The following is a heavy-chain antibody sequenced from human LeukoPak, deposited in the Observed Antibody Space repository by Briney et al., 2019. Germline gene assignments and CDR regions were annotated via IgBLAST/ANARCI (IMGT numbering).Heavy chain of an antibody. V-gene: IGHV1-69*13. CDR3: AKASGSGSYNWFDP. Sequence: SVKVSCKASGGTFSSYAISWVRQAPGQGLEWMGGIIPMFGTANYAQKFQGRVTITADESTSTAYMELSSLKSEDTAAYYCAKASGSGSYNWFDPWGQGTLVTVSS. CDR1: GGTFSSYA. D-gene: IGHD1-26*01. CDR2: IIPMFGTA. J-gene: IGHJ5*02.